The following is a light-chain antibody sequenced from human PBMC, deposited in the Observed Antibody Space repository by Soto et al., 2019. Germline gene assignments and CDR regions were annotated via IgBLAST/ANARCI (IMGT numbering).Light chain of an antibody. Sequence: DIQMTQSPSSLSASVGDRVTITSRASQSISSYLNWYQQKPGKAPKLLIYAASSLQSGVPSRFSGSGSGTDFTLTISSLQPEDFATYYCQQSYRTPPITFGQGTRLEIK. CDR1: QSISSY. V-gene: IGKV1-39*01. CDR3: QQSYRTPPIT. J-gene: IGKJ5*01. CDR2: AAS.